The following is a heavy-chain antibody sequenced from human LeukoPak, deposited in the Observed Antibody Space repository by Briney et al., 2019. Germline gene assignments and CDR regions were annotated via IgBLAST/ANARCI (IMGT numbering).Heavy chain of an antibody. CDR3: ARHYYFDY. Sequence: SETLSLTCTVSGDSITGSTYYWGWIRQPPGKGLEWITSLYYTGKTYYNPSLKSRVTISVDTSKNQFSLRLGSVTAADTAVYYCARHYYFDYWGQGTLVTVSS. CDR1: GDSITGSTYY. V-gene: IGHV4-39*01. CDR2: LYYTGKT. J-gene: IGHJ4*02.